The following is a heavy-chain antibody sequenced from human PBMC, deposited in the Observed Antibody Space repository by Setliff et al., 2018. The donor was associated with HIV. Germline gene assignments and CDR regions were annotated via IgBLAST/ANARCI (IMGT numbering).Heavy chain of an antibody. Sequence: SETLSLTCTVSGSSITSSSFYWGWIRQPPGKGLEWIGSMTYVGSTSFSPSLKSRVTISVDTSENQFSLNLNSVTAADTAVYYCARDEGVVAATETYYYNGLDVWGQGTTVTVSS. D-gene: IGHD2-15*01. CDR2: MTYVGST. J-gene: IGHJ6*02. CDR3: ARDEGVVAATETYYYNGLDV. CDR1: GSSITSSSFY. V-gene: IGHV4-39*02.